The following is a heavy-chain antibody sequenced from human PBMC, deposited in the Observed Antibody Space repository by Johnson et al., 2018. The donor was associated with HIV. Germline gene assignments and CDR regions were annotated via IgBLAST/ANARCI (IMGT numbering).Heavy chain of an antibody. V-gene: IGHV3-30*14. Sequence: QVQLVESGGGLVQPGGSLRLSCAASEFTFSSYWMHWVRQAPGKGLEWVAVISYDGSNKYYADSVKGRFTISRDNSKNTLYLQMNSLRAEDPAVYYCARARNSGYDQAFDIWGQGTMVTVSS. CDR1: EFTFSSYW. CDR3: ARARNSGYDQAFDI. D-gene: IGHD5-12*01. J-gene: IGHJ3*02. CDR2: ISYDGSNK.